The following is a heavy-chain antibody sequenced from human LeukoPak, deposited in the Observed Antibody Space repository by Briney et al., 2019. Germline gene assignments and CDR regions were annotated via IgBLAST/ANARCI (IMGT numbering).Heavy chain of an antibody. CDR1: GYTFTSYY. V-gene: IGHV1-46*03. CDR3: ARAGGRSWFDP. CDR2: INPSGGST. Sequence: ASVKVSCKASGYTFTSYYMHWVRQAPGQGLEWMGIINPSGGSTSYAQKFQGRVAMTRDTSTSTVYMELSSLISADTAVYYCARAGGRSWFDPWGQGTLVTVSS. J-gene: IGHJ5*02.